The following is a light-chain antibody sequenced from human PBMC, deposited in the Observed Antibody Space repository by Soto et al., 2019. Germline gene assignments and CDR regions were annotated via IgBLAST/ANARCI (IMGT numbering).Light chain of an antibody. CDR3: QQLNSYPRT. J-gene: IGKJ3*01. Sequence: IQLTQSPSSLSASAGDRVTITCRASQGISSYLAWYQQKPGKAPKLLIHGASTLQSGVPSRFSGSGSGTDFTLTINSLQPEDFATYYCQQLNSYPRTFGPGTKVDIK. CDR1: QGISSY. V-gene: IGKV1-9*01. CDR2: GAS.